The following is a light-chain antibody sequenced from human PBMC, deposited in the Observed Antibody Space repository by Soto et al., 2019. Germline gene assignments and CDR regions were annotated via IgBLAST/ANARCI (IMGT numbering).Light chain of an antibody. V-gene: IGKV3D-20*02. Sequence: EIVLPQSPGTLSLSPGERATLSCRASQSLGSTYLAWYQQKPGQAPRLLIFDASNRATGIPARFSGSGSGTDFTLTISSLEPEDFAVYYCQHRSKWPITFGQGTRLEIK. CDR1: QSLGSTY. CDR3: QHRSKWPIT. J-gene: IGKJ5*01. CDR2: DAS.